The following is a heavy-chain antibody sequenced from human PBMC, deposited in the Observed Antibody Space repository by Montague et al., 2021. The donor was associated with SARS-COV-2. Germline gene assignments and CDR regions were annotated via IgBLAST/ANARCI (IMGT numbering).Heavy chain of an antibody. CDR3: AREYRLQCLEWRGTRYNYDGMNI. Sequence: LVKPTQTLTLTCTFSGFSLTTDGMCVSWVRQPPGKGLEWIGFNSDRGRSNYNPSLRSRVAISIDTANNRLSLNLGSVTAADTAVYYCAREYRLQCLEWRGTRYNYDGMNIWGQGTTVTVSS. CDR1: GFSLTTDGMC. V-gene: IGHV4-61*08. J-gene: IGHJ6*02. CDR2: NSDRGRS. D-gene: IGHD5-24*01.